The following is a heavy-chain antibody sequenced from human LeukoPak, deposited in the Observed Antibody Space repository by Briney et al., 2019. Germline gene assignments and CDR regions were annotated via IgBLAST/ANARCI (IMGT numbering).Heavy chain of an antibody. CDR1: GFTFSSYG. D-gene: IGHD4-17*01. J-gene: IGHJ4*02. CDR2: ISYDGSNK. V-gene: IGHV3-30*18. Sequence: GRSLRLSCAASGFTFSSYGMHWVRQAPGKGLEWVAVISYDGSNKYYADSVKGRFTISRDNSKNTLYLQMNRLRAEDTAVYYCAKGEVTTCDYWGQGTLVTVSS. CDR3: AKGEVTTCDY.